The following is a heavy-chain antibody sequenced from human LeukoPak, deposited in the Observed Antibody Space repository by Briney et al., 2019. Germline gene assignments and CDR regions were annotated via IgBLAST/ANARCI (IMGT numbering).Heavy chain of an antibody. D-gene: IGHD3-22*01. J-gene: IGHJ4*02. CDR1: GFTFSSYA. Sequence: GGSLRLSCAASGFTFSSYAMSWVRQAPGKGLEWVSAISGSGGSTYYADSVKGRFTISRDNSKNTLYLQMNSLRAEDTAVYYCAKVYPQYYYDSSGYSYFDYWGQGALVTVSS. CDR3: AKVYPQYYYDSSGYSYFDY. CDR2: ISGSGGST. V-gene: IGHV3-23*01.